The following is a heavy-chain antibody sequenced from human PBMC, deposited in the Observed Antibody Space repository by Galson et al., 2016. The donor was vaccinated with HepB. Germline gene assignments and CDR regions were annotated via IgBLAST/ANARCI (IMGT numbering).Heavy chain of an antibody. V-gene: IGHV3-21*01. Sequence: SLRLSCAASGFTFSSYSMNWVRQAPGKGLEWVSCISSSSSYIYYADSVKGRFTISRDNSKTTVYLQMNSLRAEDTAVYFCAKPFNDYDSSGYYVDYWGQGTLVTVSS. CDR3: AKPFNDYDSSGYYVDY. CDR2: ISSSSSYI. D-gene: IGHD3-22*01. J-gene: IGHJ4*02. CDR1: GFTFSSYS.